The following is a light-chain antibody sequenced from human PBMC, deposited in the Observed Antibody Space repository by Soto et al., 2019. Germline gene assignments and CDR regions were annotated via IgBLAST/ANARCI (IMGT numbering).Light chain of an antibody. CDR1: TSDVGGYNS. CDR2: DVS. V-gene: IGLV2-14*03. CDR3: SSYTSSSSYV. J-gene: IGLJ1*01. Sequence: QSALTQPASVSGSPGQSITISCTGTTSDVGGYNSVSWYQQHPGKAPKLIIYDVSNRPSGVSNRFSGSKSGNTASLNISGLHTEDEAHYYCSSYTSSSSYVFGTGTKLTVL.